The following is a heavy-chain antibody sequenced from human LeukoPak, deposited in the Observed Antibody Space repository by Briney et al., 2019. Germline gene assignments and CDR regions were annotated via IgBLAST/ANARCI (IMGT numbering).Heavy chain of an antibody. D-gene: IGHD5-18*01. Sequence: SETLSLTCTVSGGSISSYYWSWIRQPPGKGLEWIGYIYYSGSTNYNPSLKSRVTISVDTSKNQFSLKLSSVTAADTAVYYCARADTAMAPGAFDIWGQRTMVTISS. V-gene: IGHV4-59*01. CDR1: GGSISSYY. CDR3: ARADTAMAPGAFDI. CDR2: IYYSGST. J-gene: IGHJ3*02.